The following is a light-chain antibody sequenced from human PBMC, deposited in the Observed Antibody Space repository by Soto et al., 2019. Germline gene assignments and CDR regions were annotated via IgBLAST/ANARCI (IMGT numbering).Light chain of an antibody. CDR2: GAS. J-gene: IGKJ2*01. CDR1: QSVSSN. CDR3: QQYNKWPYT. Sequence: EMVMTQSPATLSVSPGERATLSCRASQSVSSNLAWYQQKPGQAPRLLIYGASTRATGIPARFSGSGSVAEFTLTISGLQSEAFAVYYCQQYNKWPYTFGQGTNLEIK. V-gene: IGKV3-15*01.